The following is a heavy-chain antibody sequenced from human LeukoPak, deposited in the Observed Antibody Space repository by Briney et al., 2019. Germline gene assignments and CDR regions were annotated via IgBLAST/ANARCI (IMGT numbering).Heavy chain of an antibody. Sequence: SETLSLACTVSGGSISSSSYYWGWIRQPPGKGLEWIGSIYYSGSTYYNPSLKSRVTISVDTSKNQFSLKLSSVTAADTAVYYCARLRLKIAAAGSWGQGTLVTVSS. CDR2: IYYSGST. D-gene: IGHD6-13*01. CDR3: ARLRLKIAAAGS. V-gene: IGHV4-39*01. J-gene: IGHJ5*02. CDR1: GGSISSSSYY.